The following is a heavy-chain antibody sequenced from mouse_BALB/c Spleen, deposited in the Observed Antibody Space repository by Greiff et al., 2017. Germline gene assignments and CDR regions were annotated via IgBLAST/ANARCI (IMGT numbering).Heavy chain of an antibody. CDR2: ISSGGSYT. D-gene: IGHD2-4*01. Sequence: EVQGVESGGGLVKPGGSLKLSCAASGFTFSSYTMSWVRQTPEKRLEWVATISSGGSYTYYPDSVKGRFTISRDNAKNTLYLQMSSLKSEDTAMYYCTRDRDDYDVRFAYWGQGTLVTVSA. CDR3: TRDRDDYDVRFAY. J-gene: IGHJ3*01. CDR1: GFTFSSYT. V-gene: IGHV5-6-4*01.